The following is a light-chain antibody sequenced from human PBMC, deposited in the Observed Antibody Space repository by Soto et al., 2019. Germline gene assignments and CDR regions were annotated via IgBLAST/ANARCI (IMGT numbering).Light chain of an antibody. Sequence: QSALTQPASVSGSHGQSITISCTGTSSDVGNYNLVSWYQQYPGKAPKLMIYEGGKRPSGVSNRFSGSKSGNTASLTISGLQAEDEADYYCCSFALRSTLIFGGGTQLTVL. CDR2: EGG. CDR1: SSDVGNYNL. V-gene: IGLV2-23*01. J-gene: IGLJ2*01. CDR3: CSFALRSTLI.